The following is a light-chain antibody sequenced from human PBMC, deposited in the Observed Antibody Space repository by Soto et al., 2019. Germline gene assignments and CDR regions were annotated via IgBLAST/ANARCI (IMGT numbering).Light chain of an antibody. CDR1: QSISSY. J-gene: IGKJ2*01. CDR3: QQSYRLPYT. Sequence: DIQMTQSPSSLSASVGDRITITCRASQSISSYLNWYQQKPGKAPKLLIFTASNFKSGVPSRFSGSGSGTDFTLNISSLQPEDFATYFCQQSYRLPYTFGQGTKL. CDR2: TAS. V-gene: IGKV1-39*01.